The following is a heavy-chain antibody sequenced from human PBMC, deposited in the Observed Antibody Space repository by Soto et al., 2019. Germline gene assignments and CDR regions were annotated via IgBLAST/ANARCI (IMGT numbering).Heavy chain of an antibody. CDR1: GYTFSGSV. J-gene: IGHJ4*02. CDR2: INADNGNT. V-gene: IGHV1-3*01. Sequence: ASVKVSCKASGYTFSGSVMHWVRQAPGQGLEWMGWINADNGNTKYSQKFQGRVTMTWDTSASTAYMELSSLRSEDTAIYYCASEIDATTATSLDYWGRGTLVTVSS. D-gene: IGHD4-17*01. CDR3: ASEIDATTATSLDY.